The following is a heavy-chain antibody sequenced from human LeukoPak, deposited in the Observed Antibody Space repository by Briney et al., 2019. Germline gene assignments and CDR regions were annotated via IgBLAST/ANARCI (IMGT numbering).Heavy chain of an antibody. D-gene: IGHD3-10*01. CDR3: ATSLSGFSDY. CDR2: INPNSGGT. J-gene: IGHJ4*02. Sequence: EASVTVSFNASGYTFTVYNKHWVRQAPGQGLEWMGWINPNSGGTNYAQKFQGRVTMTRDTSISTAHMELSRLRSDDTAVYYCATSLSGFSDYWGQGTLVTVSS. V-gene: IGHV1-2*02. CDR1: GYTFTVYN.